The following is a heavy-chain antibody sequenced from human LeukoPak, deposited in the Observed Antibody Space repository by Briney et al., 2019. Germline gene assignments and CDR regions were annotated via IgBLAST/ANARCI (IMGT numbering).Heavy chain of an antibody. J-gene: IGHJ4*02. CDR2: ISAYNGNT. CDR3: ARVSRTYYFDY. D-gene: IGHD1-14*01. Sequence: ASVKVSCKASGYTFTSYYMHWVRQAPGQGLEWMGWISAYNGNTNYAQKLQGRVTMTTDTSTSTAYMELRSLRSDDTAVYYCARVSRTYYFDYWGQGTLVTVSS. V-gene: IGHV1-18*04. CDR1: GYTFTSYY.